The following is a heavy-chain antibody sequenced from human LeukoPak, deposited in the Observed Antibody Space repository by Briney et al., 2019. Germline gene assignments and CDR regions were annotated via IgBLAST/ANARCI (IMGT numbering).Heavy chain of an antibody. CDR2: IYYSGST. V-gene: IGHV4-30-4*01. Sequence: SETLSLTCTVSGGSISSGDYYWSWIRQPPGKGLEWIGYIYYSGSTNYNPSLKSRVTISVDTSKNQFSLKLSSVTAADTAVYYCARHNNPYDFWSGYYNPYYGMDVWGQGTTVTVSS. CDR3: ARHNNPYDFWSGYYNPYYGMDV. D-gene: IGHD3-3*01. J-gene: IGHJ6*02. CDR1: GGSISSGDYY.